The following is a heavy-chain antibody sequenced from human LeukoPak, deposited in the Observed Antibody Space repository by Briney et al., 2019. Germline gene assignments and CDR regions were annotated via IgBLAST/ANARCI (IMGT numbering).Heavy chain of an antibody. D-gene: IGHD6-19*01. Sequence: GGSLMLSCAASGFTFSNYAMSWVRQAPERGREWVSTISSRGDSTYDADSVKGRFTISRDNSKNSLYLQMNNVRVEETAVYYCAKGPRPDITVAHTVENWGQGTLVTVSS. V-gene: IGHV3-23*01. CDR3: AKGPRPDITVAHTVEN. J-gene: IGHJ4*02. CDR2: ISSRGDST. CDR1: GFTFSNYA.